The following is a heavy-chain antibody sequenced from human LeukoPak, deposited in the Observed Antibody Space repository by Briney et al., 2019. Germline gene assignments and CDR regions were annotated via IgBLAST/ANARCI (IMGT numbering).Heavy chain of an antibody. CDR2: IRSSGEVT. D-gene: IGHD3-10*01. Sequence: PGGSLRLSCVASGLTFSGQWLNWVRQAPGKGLEWLSYIRSSGEVTYYADSVKGRFTISRDDAKKSLYLQMNSLREEDTAVYYCTREGGSGSYSDSWGQGTLVTASP. CDR3: TREGGSGSYSDS. V-gene: IGHV3-48*02. J-gene: IGHJ4*02. CDR1: GLTFSGQW.